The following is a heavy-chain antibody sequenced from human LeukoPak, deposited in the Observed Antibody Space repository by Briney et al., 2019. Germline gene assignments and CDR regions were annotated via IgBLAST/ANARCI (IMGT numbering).Heavy chain of an antibody. Sequence: SETLSLTCSVSGASIRSKYWSWIRQPPGKGLEWIGYIYHSGSTNYSPYLKSRVTISVDTSNNQISLEMRSVTAADTAVYYCARGEGGGYSAQLDYWGQGALVTVSS. D-gene: IGHD5-18*01. CDR1: GASIRSKY. J-gene: IGHJ4*02. CDR2: IYHSGST. V-gene: IGHV4-59*01. CDR3: ARGEGGGYSAQLDY.